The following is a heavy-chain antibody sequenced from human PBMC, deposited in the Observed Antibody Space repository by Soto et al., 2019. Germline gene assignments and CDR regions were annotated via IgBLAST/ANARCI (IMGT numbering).Heavy chain of an antibody. CDR1: GYTFTSYG. D-gene: IGHD5-12*01. J-gene: IGHJ6*02. CDR2: IIPIFGTA. Sequence: ASMKVSCKASGYTFTSYGISWVRQAPGQGLEWMGGIIPIFGTANYAQKFQGRVTITADESTSTAYMELSSLRSEDTAVYYCARSGQNYGMDVWGQGTTVTVSS. V-gene: IGHV1-69*13. CDR3: ARSGQNYGMDV.